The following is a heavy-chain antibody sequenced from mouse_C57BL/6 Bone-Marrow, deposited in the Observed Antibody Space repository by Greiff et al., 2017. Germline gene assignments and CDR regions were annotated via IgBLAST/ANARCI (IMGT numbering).Heavy chain of an antibody. Sequence: QVQLQQSGAELMKPGASVKLSCKATGYTFTGYWIEWVKQRPGHGLEWIGEILPGSGSTNYNEKFKGKATFTADTSSNTAYMQRSSLTTEDSAIYYCASYYGSSYWFAYWGQGTLVTVSA. CDR3: ASYYGSSYWFAY. D-gene: IGHD1-1*01. CDR1: GYTFTGYW. V-gene: IGHV1-9*01. J-gene: IGHJ3*01. CDR2: ILPGSGST.